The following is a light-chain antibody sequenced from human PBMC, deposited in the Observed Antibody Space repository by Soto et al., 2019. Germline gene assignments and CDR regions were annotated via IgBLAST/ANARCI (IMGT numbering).Light chain of an antibody. Sequence: DIQMIQSPSTLSASVGDRVTITCRASLTISRWLAWYQQKTGQAPRLLVYEASSLETGVPSRFSGSGSGTEFPLTISSLQHDDLATYYCQQFNSYPGTFGQGTRVEIK. CDR3: QQFNSYPGT. J-gene: IGKJ1*01. CDR2: EAS. V-gene: IGKV1-5*03. CDR1: LTISRW.